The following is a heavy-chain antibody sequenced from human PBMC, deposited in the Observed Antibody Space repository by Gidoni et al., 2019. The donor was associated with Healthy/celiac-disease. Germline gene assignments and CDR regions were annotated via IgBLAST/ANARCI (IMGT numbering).Heavy chain of an antibody. Sequence: QVQLQESGPGLVKPSETLSLTCTVSGYSISSGYYWGWIRQPPGKGLEWIGSIYHSGSTYYNPSLKRRVTISVDTSKNQFSLKLSSVTAADTAVYYCARELAAAGTDYYYGMDVWGQGTTVTVSS. CDR2: IYHSGST. V-gene: IGHV4-38-2*02. J-gene: IGHJ6*02. CDR3: ARELAAAGTDYYYGMDV. CDR1: GYSISSGYY. D-gene: IGHD6-13*01.